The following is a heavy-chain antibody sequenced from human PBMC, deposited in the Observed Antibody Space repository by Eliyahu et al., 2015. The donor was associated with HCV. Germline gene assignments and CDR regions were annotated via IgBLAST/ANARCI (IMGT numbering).Heavy chain of an antibody. CDR1: GGSISXSCYW. Sequence: QLQLQESGPGLVKPSETLSLTCTVSGGSISXSCYWGGWIRHPPGKGLEWIGGIYYSGSTYYNPSLKSRVTISVDTSKNQFSLKLSSVTAADTAVYYCARQSGAPPTPGFDYWGQGTLVTVSS. V-gene: IGHV4-39*01. J-gene: IGHJ4*02. CDR3: ARQSGAPPTPGFDY. D-gene: IGHD1-14*01. CDR2: IYYSGST.